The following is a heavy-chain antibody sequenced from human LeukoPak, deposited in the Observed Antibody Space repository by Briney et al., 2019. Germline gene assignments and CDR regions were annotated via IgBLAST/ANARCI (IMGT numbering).Heavy chain of an antibody. V-gene: IGHV3-23*01. CDR2: ISGSGGST. J-gene: IGHJ4*02. D-gene: IGHD2-2*01. CDR3: AKDIVVVPADNIAAAGNY. Sequence: PGWSLRLSCAASGFTFSSYAMSWVRQAPGKGLEWVSAISGSGGSTYYADSVKGRFTISRDNSKNTLYLQMNSLRAEDTAVYYCAKDIVVVPADNIAAAGNYWGQGTLVTVSS. CDR1: GFTFSSYA.